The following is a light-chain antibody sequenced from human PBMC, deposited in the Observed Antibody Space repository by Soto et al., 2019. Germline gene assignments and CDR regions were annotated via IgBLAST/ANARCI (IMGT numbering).Light chain of an antibody. Sequence: QSVLAQPPSASGTPGQRVTISCSGSSSNIGGSTVNRDERLTGTATKLLISRNNQRPSGVPARFSGAESGTSASLAISGLHFEDEDDYYCAARDDIMNGYVFGTGTKATVL. V-gene: IGLV1-44*01. CDR1: SSNIGGST. J-gene: IGLJ1*01. CDR2: RNN. CDR3: AARDDIMNGYV.